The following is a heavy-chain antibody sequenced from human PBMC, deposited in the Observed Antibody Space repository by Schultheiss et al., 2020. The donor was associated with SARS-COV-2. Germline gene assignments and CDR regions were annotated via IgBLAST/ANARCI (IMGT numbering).Heavy chain of an antibody. V-gene: IGHV4-59*01. CDR3: ARDLRTAVNTLHRWFDL. D-gene: IGHD4-17*01. J-gene: IGHJ5*02. CDR2: IYYSGST. Sequence: GSLRLSCTVSGGSINNYYWSWIRQPPGKGLEWIGYIYYSGSTSYNPSLKSRVTISVDTSRSQSSLKLSSVTAAETAVYYCARDLRTAVNTLHRWFDLWGQGTLVTVSS. CDR1: GGSINNYY.